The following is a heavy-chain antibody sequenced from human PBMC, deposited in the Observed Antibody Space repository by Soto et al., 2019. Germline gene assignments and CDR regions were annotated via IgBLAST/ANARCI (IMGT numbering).Heavy chain of an antibody. CDR1: GGSISSYY. V-gene: IGHV4-59*01. CDR2: IYYSGST. CDR3: ARDLEDSYGSNWFDP. Sequence: ETLSLTCTVSGGSISSYYWSWIRQPPGKGLEWIGYIYYSGSTNYNPSLKSRVTISVDTSKNQFSLKLSSVTAADTAVYYCARDLEDSYGSNWFDPWGQGTLVTVSS. J-gene: IGHJ5*02. D-gene: IGHD5-18*01.